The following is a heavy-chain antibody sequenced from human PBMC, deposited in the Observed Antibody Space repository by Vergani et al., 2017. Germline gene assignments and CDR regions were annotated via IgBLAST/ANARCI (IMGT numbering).Heavy chain of an antibody. V-gene: IGHV3-21*01. Sequence: EVQLVESGGGLVKPGGSLRLSCAASGFTFSSYSMNWVRQAPGKGLEWVSSISSSSSYIYYADSVKGRFTITRDNAKNSLYLQMNSLSAEDTAVYYCASSPSSGWLYYFDYWGQGTLVTVSS. J-gene: IGHJ4*02. D-gene: IGHD6-19*01. CDR1: GFTFSSYS. CDR2: ISSSSSYI. CDR3: ASSPSSGWLYYFDY.